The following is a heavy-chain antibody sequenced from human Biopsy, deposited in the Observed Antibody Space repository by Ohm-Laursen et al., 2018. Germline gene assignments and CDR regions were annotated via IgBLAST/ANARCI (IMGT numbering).Heavy chain of an antibody. CDR3: VKAAYGSGTYHPLDY. J-gene: IGHJ4*02. V-gene: IGHV3-9*01. Sequence: SLRLSCTASGFTLSRYAINWVRQAPGKGLEWVSGISWNSDFIGYADSVKGRFTISRDNAKRSLYLQMNSLRVEDTAFYYCVKAAYGSGTYHPLDYWGQGTLVTVSS. CDR1: GFTLSRYA. CDR2: ISWNSDFI. D-gene: IGHD3-10*01.